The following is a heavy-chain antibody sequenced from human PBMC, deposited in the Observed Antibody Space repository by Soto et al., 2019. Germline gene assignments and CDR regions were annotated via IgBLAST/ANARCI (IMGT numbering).Heavy chain of an antibody. D-gene: IGHD5-12*01. V-gene: IGHV1-3*01. CDR1: GYTFTSYA. CDR2: INAGNGNT. J-gene: IGHJ5*02. CDR3: ARGYSGYDTPYNWFDP. Sequence: QVQLVQSGAEVKKPGASVKVSCKASGYTFTSYAMHWVRQAPGQRLEWMGWINAGNGNTKYSQKFQGRVTITRDTSASTAYMELSSLRSEATAVYYCARGYSGYDTPYNWFDPWGQGTLVTVSS.